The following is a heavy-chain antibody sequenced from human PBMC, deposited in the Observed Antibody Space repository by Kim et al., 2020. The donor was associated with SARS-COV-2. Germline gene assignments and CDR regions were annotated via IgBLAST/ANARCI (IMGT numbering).Heavy chain of an antibody. CDR3: ARDLATRRGYYYYGMDV. J-gene: IGHJ6*02. Sequence: SETLSLTCAVYGGSFSGYYWSWIRQPPGKGLEWIGEINHSGSTNYNPSLKSRVTISVDTSKNQFSLKLSSVTAADTAVYYCARDLATRRGYYYYGMDVWGQGTTVTVSS. CDR1: GGSFSGYY. CDR2: INHSGST. D-gene: IGHD5-12*01. V-gene: IGHV4-34*01.